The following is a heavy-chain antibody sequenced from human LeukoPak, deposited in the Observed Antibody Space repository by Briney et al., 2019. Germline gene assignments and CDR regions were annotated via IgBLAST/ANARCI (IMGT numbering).Heavy chain of an antibody. Sequence: GESLRISCKGSGYSFSSYWISWVRQMPEKGLEWMGSIDPSDSYTNCSPSFQGHVTISTDKSISTAYLQWSSLRASDTAMYYCARNRYYYDFSGYYVDYWGQGTLVTVSS. V-gene: IGHV5-10-1*01. CDR1: GYSFSSYW. J-gene: IGHJ4*02. CDR3: ARNRYYYDFSGYYVDY. D-gene: IGHD3-22*01. CDR2: IDPSDSYT.